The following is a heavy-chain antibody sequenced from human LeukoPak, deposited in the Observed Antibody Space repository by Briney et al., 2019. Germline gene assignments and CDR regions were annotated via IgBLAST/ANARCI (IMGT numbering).Heavy chain of an antibody. V-gene: IGHV4-34*01. J-gene: IGHJ4*02. CDR3: ARNRDYYDSSGYNYFDY. CDR2: INHSGST. Sequence: PSETLSLTRAVYGGSFSGYYWSWIRQPPGKRLEWSGEINHSGSTNYNPSLKSRVTISVDTSKNQFSLKLSSVTAADTAVYYCARNRDYYDSSGYNYFDYWGQGTLVTVSS. CDR1: GGSFSGYY. D-gene: IGHD3-22*01.